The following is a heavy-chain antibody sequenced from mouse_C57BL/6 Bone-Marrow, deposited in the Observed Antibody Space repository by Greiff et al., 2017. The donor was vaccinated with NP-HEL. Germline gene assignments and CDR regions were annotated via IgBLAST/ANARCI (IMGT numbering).Heavy chain of an antibody. V-gene: IGHV1-5*01. J-gene: IGHJ3*01. CDR2: IYPGNSDT. D-gene: IGHD2-2*01. CDR1: GYTFTSYW. CDR3: TKIYYGYDGSWFAY. Sequence: EVQLQQSGTVLARPGASVKMSCKTSGYTFTSYWMHWVKQRPGQGLEWIGAIYPGNSDTSYNQKFKGKANLTAVTSASTAYMELSSLTNEDSAVYYCTKIYYGYDGSWFAYWCQGTLVTVSA.